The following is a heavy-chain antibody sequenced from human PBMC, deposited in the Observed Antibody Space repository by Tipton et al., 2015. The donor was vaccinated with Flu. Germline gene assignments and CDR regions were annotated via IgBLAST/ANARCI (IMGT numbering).Heavy chain of an antibody. CDR2: AYITGST. D-gene: IGHD3-10*01. CDR1: GDSISSDYF. Sequence: TLSLTCAVSGDSISSDYFWGWIRQPAGKGLEWIGHAYITGSTNYNPSLRSRVTISIDTSKNQFSLKLSSVTAADTAVYYCASITMIRGNYYFGMDVWGQGTTVTVSS. J-gene: IGHJ6*02. V-gene: IGHV4-61*09. CDR3: ASITMIRGNYYFGMDV.